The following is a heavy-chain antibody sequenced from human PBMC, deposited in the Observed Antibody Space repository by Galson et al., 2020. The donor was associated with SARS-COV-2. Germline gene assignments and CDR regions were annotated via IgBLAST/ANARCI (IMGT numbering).Heavy chain of an antibody. D-gene: IGHD3-10*01. Sequence: SETLSLTCTVPGGSISSGGYYWSWIRQHPGKGLEWIGYIYYSGSTYYNPSLKSRVTISVDTSKNQFSLKLSSVTAADTAVYYCARDKVTMVRGVTNLPFYYGMDVWGQGTTVTVSS. V-gene: IGHV4-31*03. J-gene: IGHJ6*02. CDR2: IYYSGST. CDR3: ARDKVTMVRGVTNLPFYYGMDV. CDR1: GGSISSGGYY.